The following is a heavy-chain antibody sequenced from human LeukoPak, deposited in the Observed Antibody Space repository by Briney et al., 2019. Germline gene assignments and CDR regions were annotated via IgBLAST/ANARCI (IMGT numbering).Heavy chain of an antibody. D-gene: IGHD6-25*01. CDR2: ISSSADNT. CDR3: ARDPYSSGVFDP. V-gene: IGHV3-23*01. J-gene: IGHJ5*02. Sequence: GGSLSLSCAASGFTFSNYAMSWVRQAPGKGLEWVSAISSSADNTYYADSVKGRFTISRDNSKNTLYLQMNSLRAEDTAVYYCARDPYSSGVFDPWGQGTLVTVSS. CDR1: GFTFSNYA.